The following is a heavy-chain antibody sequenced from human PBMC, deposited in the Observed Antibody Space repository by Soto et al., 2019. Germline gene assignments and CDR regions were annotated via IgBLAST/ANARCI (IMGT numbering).Heavy chain of an antibody. CDR1: GGSINSGGHY. V-gene: IGHV4-31*03. J-gene: IGHJ6*02. Sequence: QVQLQESGPGLVKPSKTLSLTCSVSGGSINSGGHYWSWIRQHPGKGLEWIGHIYKTGSTDFNPSLKDRLTISIDTSKNQFSLSLMSVTYADTAVYYCARDRIQFSVDVWGQGTTVTVSS. CDR3: ARDRIQFSVDV. D-gene: IGHD5-18*01. CDR2: IYKTGST.